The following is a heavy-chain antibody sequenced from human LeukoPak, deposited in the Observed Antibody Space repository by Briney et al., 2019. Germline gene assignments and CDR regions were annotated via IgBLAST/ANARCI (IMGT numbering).Heavy chain of an antibody. CDR2: ISSSSNYI. J-gene: IGHJ3*02. CDR1: GFTFSSYS. V-gene: IGHV3-21*01. Sequence: PGGSLRLSCAASGFTFSSYSMNWVRQAPGKGLEWVSSISSSSNYIYYADSVKGRFTISRDNAKNSLYLQMNSLRAEDTAVYYCARDLGRFAFDIWGQGTMVTVSS. D-gene: IGHD4-17*01. CDR3: ARDLGRFAFDI.